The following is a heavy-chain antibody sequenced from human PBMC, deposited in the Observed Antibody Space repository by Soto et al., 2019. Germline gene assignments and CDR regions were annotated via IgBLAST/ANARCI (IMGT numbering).Heavy chain of an antibody. CDR2: IRSKANSYAT. CDR1: GFTFSGSA. Sequence: GGSLRLSCAASGFTFSGSAMHWVRQASGKGLEWVGRIRSKANSYATAYAASVKGRFTISRDDSKNTAYLQMNSLKTEDTAVYYCTRQVATIIHWGQGTLVTVSS. J-gene: IGHJ4*02. V-gene: IGHV3-73*01. D-gene: IGHD5-12*01. CDR3: TRQVATIIH.